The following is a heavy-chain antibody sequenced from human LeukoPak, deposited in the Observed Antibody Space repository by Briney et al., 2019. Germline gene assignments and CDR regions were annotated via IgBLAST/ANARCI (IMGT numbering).Heavy chain of an antibody. CDR3: ARIRYYYHRGPALDLYYFDY. J-gene: IGHJ4*02. V-gene: IGHV4-39*07. Sequence: PSETLSLTCTVSGGSISSSSYYWGWIRQPPGKGLEWIGNIYYSGSTYYNPSLKSRVTISVDTSKNQFSLKLSSVTVADTAVYYCARIRYYYHRGPALDLYYFDYWGQGTLVTVSP. CDR2: IYYSGST. CDR1: GGSISSSSYY. D-gene: IGHD3-22*01.